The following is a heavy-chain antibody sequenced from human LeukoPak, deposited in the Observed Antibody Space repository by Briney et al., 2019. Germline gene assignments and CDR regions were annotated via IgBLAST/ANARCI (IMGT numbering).Heavy chain of an antibody. CDR3: ASTYYYVGGDAFDI. J-gene: IGHJ3*02. CDR2: IIPIFGTA. V-gene: IGHV1-69*05. CDR1: GGTFSSYA. Sequence: SVKVSCEASGGTFSSYAISWVRQAPGQGLEWMGRIIPIFGTANYAQKFQGRVTITTDESTSTAYMELSSLRSEDTAVYYCASTYYYVGGDAFDIWGQGTMVTVSS. D-gene: IGHD3-10*02.